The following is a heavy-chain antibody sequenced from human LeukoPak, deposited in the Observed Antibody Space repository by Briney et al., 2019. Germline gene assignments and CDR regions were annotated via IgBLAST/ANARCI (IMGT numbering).Heavy chain of an antibody. V-gene: IGHV4-59*08. CDR1: GASISSYY. CDR3: ARSGKRGYSYGRYMDV. J-gene: IGHJ6*03. D-gene: IGHD5-18*01. CDR2: IYYSGTT. Sequence: SETLSLTCTVSGASISSYYWSWIRQPPGKGLEWIGFIYYSGTTNYNPSLTIRVTISVDTSKNQFSLKLSSVTAADTAVYYCARSGKRGYSYGRYMDVWGKGTTVTVSS.